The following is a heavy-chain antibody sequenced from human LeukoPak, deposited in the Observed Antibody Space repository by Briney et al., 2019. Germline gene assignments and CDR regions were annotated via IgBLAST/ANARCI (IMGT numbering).Heavy chain of an antibody. CDR2: INPNIGDA. D-gene: IGHD2-21*02. CDR1: GYTFTDYF. V-gene: IGHV1-2*02. J-gene: IGHJ5*01. Sequence: ASVKVSCKASGYTFTDYFIHWVRQAPGQGLEWMGWINPNIGDASYAQKFQDRITMTRDRSINTAYMELSRLTSDDTAVYYCARMALDGGDSIGFDSWGQGTLVTVSS. CDR3: ARMALDGGDSIGFDS.